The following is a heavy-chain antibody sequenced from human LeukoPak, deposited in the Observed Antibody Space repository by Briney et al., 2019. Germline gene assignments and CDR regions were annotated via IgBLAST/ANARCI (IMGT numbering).Heavy chain of an antibody. CDR2: INHSGST. CDR3: ARDYGSGPYYFDY. V-gene: IGHV4-30-4*08. CDR1: GGSISSGDYY. J-gene: IGHJ4*02. Sequence: SQTLSLTCTVSGGSISSGDYYWSWIRQPPGKGLEWIGEINHSGSTNYNPSLKSRVTISVDTSKNQFSLKLSSVTAADTAVYYCARDYGSGPYYFDYWGQGTLVTVSS. D-gene: IGHD3-10*01.